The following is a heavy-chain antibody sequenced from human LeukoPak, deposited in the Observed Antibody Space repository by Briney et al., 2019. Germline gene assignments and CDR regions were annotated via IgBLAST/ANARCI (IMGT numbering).Heavy chain of an antibody. J-gene: IGHJ5*02. Sequence: GGSLRLSCAASGFTVNYRYMTWVRQAPGKGLEWASSIYSGGSTYYADSVKGRFTISRDNSKNTLYLQMNSLRAEDTAVYYCAKGDIVVVVAAPIPSPFDPWGQGTLVTVSS. CDR1: GFTVNYRY. CDR2: IYSGGST. V-gene: IGHV3-53*01. CDR3: AKGDIVVVVAAPIPSPFDP. D-gene: IGHD2-15*01.